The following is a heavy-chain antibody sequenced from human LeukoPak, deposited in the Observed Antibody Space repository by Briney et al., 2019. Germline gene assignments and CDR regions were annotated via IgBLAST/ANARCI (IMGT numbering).Heavy chain of an antibody. J-gene: IGHJ4*02. CDR2: IYHSGST. Sequence: SETLSLTCTVSGGSISSGGYYWSWIRQPPGKGLEWIGYIYHSGSTYYNPSLKSRVTISVDRSKNQFSLKLSSVTAADTAVYYCARDHGQWLVPRGGPYFDYWGQGTLVTVSS. CDR3: ARDHGQWLVPRGGPYFDY. V-gene: IGHV4-30-2*01. CDR1: GGSISSGGYY. D-gene: IGHD6-19*01.